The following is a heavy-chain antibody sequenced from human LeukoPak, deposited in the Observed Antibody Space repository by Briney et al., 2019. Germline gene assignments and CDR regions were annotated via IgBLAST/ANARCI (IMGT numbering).Heavy chain of an antibody. Sequence: GGSLRLSCAASGFTVSSNYMSWVRQAPGKGLEWVAVISYDGSNKYYADSVKGRFTISRDNSKNTLYLQMNSLRAEDTAVYYCATPRLDSYAFVYWGQGTLVTVSS. J-gene: IGHJ4*02. V-gene: IGHV3-30-3*01. D-gene: IGHD5-18*01. CDR1: GFTVSSNY. CDR2: ISYDGSNK. CDR3: ATPRLDSYAFVY.